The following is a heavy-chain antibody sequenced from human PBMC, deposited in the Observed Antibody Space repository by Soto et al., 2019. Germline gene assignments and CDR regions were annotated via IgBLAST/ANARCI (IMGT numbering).Heavy chain of an antibody. D-gene: IGHD6-13*01. CDR2: MYYSGST. CDR1: GGSISGYY. J-gene: IGHJ4*02. CDR3: ARLGYSSSWYYFDY. V-gene: IGHV4-59*08. Sequence: SETLSLTCTVSGGSISGYYWSWIRQSPGKGLEWIGYMYYSGSTNYNPSLKSRVTISVDTSKNQFSLKLSSVTAADTAVYYCARLGYSSSWYYFDYWGQGTLVTVSS.